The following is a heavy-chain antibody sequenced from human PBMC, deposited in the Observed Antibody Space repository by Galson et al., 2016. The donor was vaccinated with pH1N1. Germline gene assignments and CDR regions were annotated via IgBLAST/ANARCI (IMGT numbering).Heavy chain of an antibody. CDR3: VRGVGIAAAA. CDR1: GFTFSSYW. Sequence: CAASGFTFSSYWMNWVRQAPGKGLEWVANIKQDGSEKYYVDSVRGRFTISRDNAKNSLYLQMNSLRAEDTAVYYCVRGVGIAAAAWGQGTLVTVSS. V-gene: IGHV3-7*01. D-gene: IGHD6-13*01. CDR2: IKQDGSEK. J-gene: IGHJ5*02.